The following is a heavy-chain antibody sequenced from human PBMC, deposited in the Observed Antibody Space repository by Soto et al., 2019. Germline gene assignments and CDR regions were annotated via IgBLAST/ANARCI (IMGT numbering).Heavy chain of an antibody. CDR1: GFPFRFFS. CDR2: ASNDDI. D-gene: IGHD3-3*02. Sequence: GGSLRLSCETSGFPFRFFSLNWVRQAPGKGPEWVSYASNDDISYADSVRGRFTISRDTGKASLYLQMNSLRVDDTAVYYCVRDHQWAFASWAQGIPVTVSS. V-gene: IGHV3-48*01. CDR3: VRDHQWAFAS. J-gene: IGHJ4*02.